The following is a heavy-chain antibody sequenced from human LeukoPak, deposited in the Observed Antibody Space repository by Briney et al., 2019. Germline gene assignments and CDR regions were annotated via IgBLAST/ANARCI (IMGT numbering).Heavy chain of an antibody. D-gene: IGHD3-10*01. Sequence: PGGSLRLSCAASGFTFSNFWMSWVRQVPGEGLEWVANIKQDGSEIHYVDSVKGRFTISRDNAQNSLYLHMRSLRAEDTAVYYCTRDRQGSGIYSTDYWGRGTLVTVSS. CDR1: GFTFSNFW. J-gene: IGHJ4*02. V-gene: IGHV3-7*01. CDR3: TRDRQGSGIYSTDY. CDR2: IKQDGSEI.